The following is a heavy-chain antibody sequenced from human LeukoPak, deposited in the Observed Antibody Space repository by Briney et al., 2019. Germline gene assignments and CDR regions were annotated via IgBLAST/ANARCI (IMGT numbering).Heavy chain of an antibody. CDR2: IYWDDDK. D-gene: IGHD2-15*01. J-gene: IGHJ4*02. CDR3: AHSLYCGGGSCYSSAHYYFDY. CDR1: GFSLSTSGVG. V-gene: IGHV2-5*02. Sequence: SGPTLVKPTQTLTLTCTFSGFSLSTSGVGVGWIRQPPGKALEWLALIYWDDDKRYSPSLKSRLTITKDTSKNQVVLTMTNMDPVDTATYYCAHSLYCGGGSCYSSAHYYFDYWGQGTLVTVSS.